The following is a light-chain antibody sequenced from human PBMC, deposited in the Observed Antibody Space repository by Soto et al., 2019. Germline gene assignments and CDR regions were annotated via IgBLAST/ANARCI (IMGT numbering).Light chain of an antibody. CDR2: GAS. CDR1: QSISSGY. V-gene: IGKV3-20*01. Sequence: EIVLTQSPGTLSLSPGERATLSCMASQSISSGYLALYQQKPGQAPRLLIYGASSRATGIPDRFSGSGSETDFTLTISRLEPEDFAVYYCQREGTSLTWKFRQGTRWIS. J-gene: IGKJ1*01. CDR3: QREGTSLTWK.